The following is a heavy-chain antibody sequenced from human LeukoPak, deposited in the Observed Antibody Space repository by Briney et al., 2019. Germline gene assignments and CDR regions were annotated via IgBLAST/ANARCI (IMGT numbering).Heavy chain of an antibody. CDR2: ISGSGGST. Sequence: GGSLRLSCAASGFTFSSYAVSWVRQAPGKGLEWVSAISGSGGSTYYADSVKGRFTISRDNSKNTLYLQMNSLRAEDTAVYYCAKMALKDIVVVPAAPIDYWGQGTLVTVSS. CDR1: GFTFSSYA. D-gene: IGHD2-2*01. V-gene: IGHV3-23*01. CDR3: AKMALKDIVVVPAAPIDY. J-gene: IGHJ4*02.